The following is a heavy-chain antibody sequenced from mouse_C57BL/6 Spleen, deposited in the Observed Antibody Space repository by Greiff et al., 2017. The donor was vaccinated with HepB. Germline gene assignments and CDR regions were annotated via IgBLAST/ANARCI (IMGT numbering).Heavy chain of an antibody. CDR2: IDPETGGT. V-gene: IGHV1-15*01. CDR3: TREGGRGGWFAY. Sequence: VQLQQSGAELVRPGASVTLSCKASGYTFTDYEMHWVKQTPVHGLEWIGAIDPETGGTAYNQKFKGKAILTADKSSSTAYMELRSLTSEDSAVYYCTREGGRGGWFAYWGQGTLVTVSA. D-gene: IGHD3-3*01. CDR1: GYTFTDYE. J-gene: IGHJ3*01.